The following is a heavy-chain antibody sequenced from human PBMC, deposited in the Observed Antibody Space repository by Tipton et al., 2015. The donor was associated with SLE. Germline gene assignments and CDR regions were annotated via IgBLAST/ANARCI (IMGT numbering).Heavy chain of an antibody. D-gene: IGHD3-22*01. Sequence: SLRLSCAASGFTFSSYWLNWVRQAPGKGLVWVSRSNSDGRSASYADSVKGRFTISRDNAKNTLYLQMHSLRVDDTAVYYCGRGVYSEGSVGMDVWGQGTTVTVAS. J-gene: IGHJ6*02. CDR3: GRGVYSEGSVGMDV. CDR1: GFTFSSYW. V-gene: IGHV3-74*01. CDR2: SNSDGRSA.